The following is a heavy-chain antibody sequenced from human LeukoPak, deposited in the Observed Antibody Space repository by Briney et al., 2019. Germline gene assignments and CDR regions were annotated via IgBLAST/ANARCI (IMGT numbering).Heavy chain of an antibody. D-gene: IGHD6-13*01. CDR2: IIPIFGTA. Sequence: TVKVSCKASGGTFSSYAISWVRQAPGQGLEWMGGIIPIFGTANYAQKFQGRVTITADESTSTAYMELSSLRSEDTAVYYCARGRMQQLVPPGASYYYYYYMDVWGKGTTVTVSS. J-gene: IGHJ6*03. CDR1: GGTFSSYA. V-gene: IGHV1-69*01. CDR3: ARGRMQQLVPPGASYYYYYYMDV.